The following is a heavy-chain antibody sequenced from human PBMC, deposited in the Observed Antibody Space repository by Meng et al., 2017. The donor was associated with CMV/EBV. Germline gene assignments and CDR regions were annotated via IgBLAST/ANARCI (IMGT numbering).Heavy chain of an antibody. CDR2: ISSSSSYI. CDR3: AGDPSITPGQH. V-gene: IGHV3-21*01. J-gene: IGHJ1*01. D-gene: IGHD5-24*01. Sequence: GESLKISCAASGFTFSSYSMNWVRQAPGKGLEWVSSISSSSSYIYYADSVKGRFTISRDNAKNSLYLQMNSLRAEDTAVYYCAGDPSITPGQHWGQGTLVTVSS. CDR1: GFTFSSYS.